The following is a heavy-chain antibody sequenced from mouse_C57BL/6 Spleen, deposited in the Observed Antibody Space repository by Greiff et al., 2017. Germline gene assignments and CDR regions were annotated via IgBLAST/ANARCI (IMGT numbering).Heavy chain of an antibody. V-gene: IGHV1-82*01. CDR1: GYAFSSSW. J-gene: IGHJ2*01. D-gene: IGHD3-2*02. CDR2: IYPGDGDT. Sequence: QVQLQQSGPELVKPGASVKISCKASGYAFSSSWMNWVKQRPGKGLEWIGRIYPGDGDTNYNGKFKGKATLTADKSSSTAYMQLSSLTSEDSAVYCCAREGGGSGLDDWGQGTTLTVSS. CDR3: AREGGGSGLDD.